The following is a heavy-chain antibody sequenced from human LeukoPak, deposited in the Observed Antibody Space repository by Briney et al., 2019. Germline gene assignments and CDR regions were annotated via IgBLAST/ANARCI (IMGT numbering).Heavy chain of an antibody. Sequence: ASVKVSCKASGYTFINYGITWVRQAPGQGLEWMGWISTYNGDTNYAQNLQGRVTMSTDTSTSTAYMELRSLRSDDTAVYYCARGRGSTSRYWGQGTLVTVYS. D-gene: IGHD5-12*01. CDR2: ISTYNGDT. CDR1: GYTFINYG. CDR3: ARGRGSTSRY. V-gene: IGHV1-18*01. J-gene: IGHJ4*02.